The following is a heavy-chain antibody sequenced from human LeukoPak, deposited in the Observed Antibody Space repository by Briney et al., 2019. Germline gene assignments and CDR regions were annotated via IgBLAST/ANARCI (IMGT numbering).Heavy chain of an antibody. CDR2: ISADSDII. Sequence: GGSLRLSCTASGITFFDYYINWIRQAPGKGLEWVSHISADSDIIYYADSVKGRFTISRDDASNSVFLQMNSLRAEDTAVYYCARKFDRDGAYWGRGTLVTVSS. V-gene: IGHV3-11*01. CDR1: GITFFDYY. D-gene: IGHD5-24*01. CDR3: ARKFDRDGAY. J-gene: IGHJ4*02.